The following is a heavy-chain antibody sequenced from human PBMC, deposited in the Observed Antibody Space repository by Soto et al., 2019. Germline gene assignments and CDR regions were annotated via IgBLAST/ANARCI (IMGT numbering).Heavy chain of an antibody. CDR3: VIARNDL. CDR2: INPDGSDK. Sequence: EVQLVESGGGLVQPGGSLRLSCAASGFTFSTYWMTWVRQAPGKGLEWVANINPDGSDKNYVDSVKGRFTISRDNVKNSLYLQVNSRRAEATALYYCVIARNDLWGRGTLVTVSS. V-gene: IGHV3-7*01. J-gene: IGHJ2*01. CDR1: GFTFSTYW.